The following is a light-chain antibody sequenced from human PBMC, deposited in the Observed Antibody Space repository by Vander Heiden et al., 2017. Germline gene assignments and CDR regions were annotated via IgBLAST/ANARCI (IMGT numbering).Light chain of an antibody. CDR1: QSLLHSNAYNY. Sequence: DIVMTQSPLSLPVTPGEPASISCRSSQSLLHSNAYNYLDWYLQKPGQSPQLLIYLGSNRASGVPDRFSGSGSGTDFTLKISRVEAEDVGVYYCRQALQTPWTFGQGTKVEIK. CDR2: LGS. CDR3: RQALQTPWT. V-gene: IGKV2-28*01. J-gene: IGKJ1*01.